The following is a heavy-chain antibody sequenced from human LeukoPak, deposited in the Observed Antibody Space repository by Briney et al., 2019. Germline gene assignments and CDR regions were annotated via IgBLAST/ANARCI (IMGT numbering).Heavy chain of an antibody. J-gene: IGHJ4*02. Sequence: PGGSLRLSCAASGFTFSIYGMHWVHQAPGKGLEWVAFIRYDGSNKDYADSVKGRFTISRDNSKNTLYLQMNRLRPEDTAIYSCAKLTPPFIAVAAIDYWGQGTLVTVSS. V-gene: IGHV3-30*02. CDR2: IRYDGSNK. D-gene: IGHD6-19*01. CDR3: AKLTPPFIAVAAIDY. CDR1: GFTFSIYG.